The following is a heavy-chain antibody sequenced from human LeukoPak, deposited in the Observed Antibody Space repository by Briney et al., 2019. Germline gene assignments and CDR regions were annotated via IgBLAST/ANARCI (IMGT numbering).Heavy chain of an antibody. J-gene: IGHJ6*03. CDR1: GFTFSSYG. V-gene: IGHV3-30*03. CDR2: ISYDGSNK. D-gene: IGHD3-10*01. CDR3: ARLSAYYYGSFFYYYMDV. Sequence: GRSLRLSCAASGFTFSSYGMHWVRQAPGKGLEWVAVISYDGSNKYYADSVKVRFTISRDSAKNSVYLHMNRLRAEDTALYYCARLSAYYYGSFFYYYMDVWGKGTTVTVSS.